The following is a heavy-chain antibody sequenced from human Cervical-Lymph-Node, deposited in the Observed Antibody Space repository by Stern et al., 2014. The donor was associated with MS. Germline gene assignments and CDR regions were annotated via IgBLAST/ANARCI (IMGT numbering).Heavy chain of an antibody. J-gene: IGHJ4*02. Sequence: QLVQSGGGVVQPGRSLRLSCAASGFTFSSYGMHWVRQAPGKGLEWVAVISYDGSNKYYADSVKGRFTISRDNSKNTLYLQMNSLRAEDTAVYYCAKVAPYYDFWSGYLPPIHWGQGTLVTVSS. CDR1: GFTFSSYG. V-gene: IGHV3-30*18. D-gene: IGHD3-3*01. CDR2: ISYDGSNK. CDR3: AKVAPYYDFWSGYLPPIH.